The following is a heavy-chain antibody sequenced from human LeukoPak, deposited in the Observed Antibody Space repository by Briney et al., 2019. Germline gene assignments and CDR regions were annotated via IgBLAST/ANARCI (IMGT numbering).Heavy chain of an antibody. D-gene: IGHD6-13*01. J-gene: IGHJ4*02. V-gene: IGHV4-4*07. Sequence: PSETLSLTCTVSSGSISGYYWSWIRQPAGKGLEWIGRIYGSGGTNYNPSLKSRVAMSVDTSKKQFSLKLSSVTAADTAVYYCARDSLGITAVGNYWGQGTLVTVSS. CDR1: SGSISGYY. CDR3: ARDSLGITAVGNY. CDR2: IYGSGGT.